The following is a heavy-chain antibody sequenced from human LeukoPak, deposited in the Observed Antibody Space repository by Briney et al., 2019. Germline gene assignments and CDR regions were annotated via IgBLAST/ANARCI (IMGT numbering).Heavy chain of an antibody. CDR1: GGSISSGSYY. V-gene: IGHV4-61*02. Sequence: PSETLSLXCTVSGGSISSGSYYWSWIRQPAGKGLEWIGRIYTSGSTNYNPSLKSRVTISVDTSKNQFSLKLSSVTAADTAVYYCARAGMAARRFWFDPWGQGTLVTVSS. CDR3: ARAGMAARRFWFDP. CDR2: IYTSGST. D-gene: IGHD6-6*01. J-gene: IGHJ5*02.